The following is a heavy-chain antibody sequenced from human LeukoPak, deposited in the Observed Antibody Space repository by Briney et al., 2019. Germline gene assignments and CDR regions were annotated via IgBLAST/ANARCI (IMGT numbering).Heavy chain of an antibody. Sequence: PGGSLRLSCAASGFTFSSYSMNWVRQAPGKGLEWVSSISSSSSYIYYADSVKGRFTISRDNAKNSLYLQMNSLRAEDTAVYYCAKAGHHYDSRNYFDYWGQGTLVTVSS. CDR3: AKAGHHYDSRNYFDY. J-gene: IGHJ4*02. D-gene: IGHD3-22*01. CDR2: ISSSSSYI. CDR1: GFTFSSYS. V-gene: IGHV3-21*04.